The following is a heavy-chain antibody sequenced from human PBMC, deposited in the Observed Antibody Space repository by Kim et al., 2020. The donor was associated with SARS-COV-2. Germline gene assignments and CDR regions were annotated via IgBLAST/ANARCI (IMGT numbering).Heavy chain of an antibody. CDR1: GFTFSKFW. V-gene: IGHV3-7*01. CDR3: ARDEYSSGYYSWFDP. Sequence: GGSLRLSCAASGFTFSKFWMTWVRQAPNKGLEWVANINQDEAETNYVDSVKGRFTIYRDNAKNSLYLQMNSLRVDDTAVYYCARDEYSSGYYSWFDPWGQGTLVTVSS. J-gene: IGHJ5*02. CDR2: INQDEAET. D-gene: IGHD3-22*01.